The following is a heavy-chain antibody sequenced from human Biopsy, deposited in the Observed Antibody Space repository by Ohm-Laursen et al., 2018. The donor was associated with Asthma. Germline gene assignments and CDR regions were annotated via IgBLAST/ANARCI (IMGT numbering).Heavy chain of an antibody. CDR3: AKRRGYSDLADFDH. Sequence: SLRLSCSASGFVFRSHAMHWVRQAPGKGLEWVAVVSYDGGVVHYADSMKGRFTISRDNAKSTLYLQMNRLRTGDTAVYFCAKRRGYSDLADFDHWGQGTLVTVSS. J-gene: IGHJ4*02. CDR2: VSYDGGVV. CDR1: GFVFRSHA. V-gene: IGHV3-30*18. D-gene: IGHD3-3*01.